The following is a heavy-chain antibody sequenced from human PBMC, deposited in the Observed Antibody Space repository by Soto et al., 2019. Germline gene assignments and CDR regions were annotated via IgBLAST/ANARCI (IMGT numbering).Heavy chain of an antibody. CDR2: FDPEDGET. Sequence: ASVKVSCKVSGYTLTELSMHWVRQAPGKGLEWMGGFDPEDGETIYAQKFQGRVTMTEDTSTDTAYMELSSLRSEDTAVYYCAREIGYCTNGVCYDYYYYYGMDVRGQGTTVTVSS. CDR1: GYTLTELS. D-gene: IGHD2-8*01. V-gene: IGHV1-24*01. J-gene: IGHJ6*02. CDR3: AREIGYCTNGVCYDYYYYYGMDV.